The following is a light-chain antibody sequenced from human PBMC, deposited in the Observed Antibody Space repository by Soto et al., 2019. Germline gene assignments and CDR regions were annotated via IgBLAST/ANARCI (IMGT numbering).Light chain of an antibody. CDR2: GNY. J-gene: IGLJ2*01. Sequence: QSVLTQPPSASGTPGQRVTISCSGSTSNIGSNAVSWYQHLPGTAPRLILFGNYQRPSGVPDRFSGSKSATSASLAISGLQSEDEADYYCAAWDDSLNGPVFGGGTKLTVL. CDR1: TSNIGSNA. V-gene: IGLV1-44*01. CDR3: AAWDDSLNGPV.